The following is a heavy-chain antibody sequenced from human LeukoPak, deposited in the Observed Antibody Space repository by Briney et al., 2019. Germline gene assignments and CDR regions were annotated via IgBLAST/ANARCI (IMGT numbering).Heavy chain of an antibody. V-gene: IGHV1-2*02. CDR1: GYTFTGYY. J-gene: IGHJ5*02. Sequence: ASVKVSCKASGYTFTGYYMHWVRQAPGQGLEWMGWINPNSGGTNYAQKLQGRVTMTTDTSTSTAYMELRSLRSDDTAVYYCARVLSGGVVPAAKGSNWFDPWGQGTLVTVSS. CDR2: INPNSGGT. CDR3: ARVLSGGVVPAAKGSNWFDP. D-gene: IGHD2-2*01.